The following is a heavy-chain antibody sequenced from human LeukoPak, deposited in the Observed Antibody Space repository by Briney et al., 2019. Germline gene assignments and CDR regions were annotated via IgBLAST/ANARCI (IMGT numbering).Heavy chain of an antibody. D-gene: IGHD3-10*01. V-gene: IGHV4-39*01. CDR2: IYYSGST. CDR3: ARHRSYLLRGSGSYYISFGRSLFDP. Sequence: SETLSLTCTVSGGSISSYYWGWIRQPPGKGLEWIGSIYYSGSTYYNPSLKSRVTISVDTSKNQFSLKLSSVTAADTAVYYCARHRSYLLRGSGSYYISFGRSLFDPWGQGTLVTVSS. J-gene: IGHJ5*02. CDR1: GGSISSYY.